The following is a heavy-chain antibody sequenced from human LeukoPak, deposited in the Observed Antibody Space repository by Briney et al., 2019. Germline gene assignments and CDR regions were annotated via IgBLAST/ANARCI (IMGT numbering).Heavy chain of an antibody. CDR1: GGSISSGDYY. Sequence: PSQTLSLTCTVSGGSISSGDYYWSWIRQHPGKGLEWIGYIYYSGSTYYNPSLKSRVTISVDTSKNQFSLKLSSVTAADTAVYYCASGEVVAATPAPQPVDYWGQGTLVTVSS. V-gene: IGHV4-31*03. D-gene: IGHD2-15*01. CDR2: IYYSGST. CDR3: ASGEVVAATPAPQPVDY. J-gene: IGHJ4*02.